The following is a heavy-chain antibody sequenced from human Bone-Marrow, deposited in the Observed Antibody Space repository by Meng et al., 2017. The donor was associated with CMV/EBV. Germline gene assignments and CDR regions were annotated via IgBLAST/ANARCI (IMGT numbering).Heavy chain of an antibody. V-gene: IGHV3-21*04. CDR1: GFSFSRHS. Sequence: GESLKISCAVSGFSFSRHSMNWVRQAPGKGLEWVSSISGSGDYIYYADSVKGRFTISRDSAKNSLYLQMNSLRAEDTAVYYCAKNVGATTDDAFDIWGQGTMVTVSS. J-gene: IGHJ3*02. CDR2: ISGSGDYI. CDR3: AKNVGATTDDAFDI. D-gene: IGHD1-26*01.